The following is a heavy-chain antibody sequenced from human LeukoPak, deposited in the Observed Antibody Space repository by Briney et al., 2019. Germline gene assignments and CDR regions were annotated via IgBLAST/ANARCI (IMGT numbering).Heavy chain of an antibody. J-gene: IGHJ6*03. CDR1: GGSISSYY. Sequence: SETLSLTCTVSGGSISSYYWSWIRQPPGKGLEWIGYIYYSGSTNYNPSLKSRVTISVDTSKNQFSLKLSSVTAADTAVYYCAGRRTDRADYYYFYMDVWGKGTTVTVSS. CDR3: AGRRTDRADYYYFYMDV. CDR2: IYYSGST. V-gene: IGHV4-59*08. D-gene: IGHD1-14*01.